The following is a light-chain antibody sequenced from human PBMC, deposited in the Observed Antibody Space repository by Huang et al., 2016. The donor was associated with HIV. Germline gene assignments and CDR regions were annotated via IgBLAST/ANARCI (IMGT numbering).Light chain of an antibody. V-gene: IGKV3-11*01. Sequence: EVVLTQSPATLSLSPGERATRSCRASQGVSSSLAWYQQKPGQAPRRLIYAASVRATGIPARFSGSASGTDFTLTISSLEPEDFAVYYCQQRRNWPPYTFGQGTKLEIK. J-gene: IGKJ2*01. CDR3: QQRRNWPPYT. CDR1: QGVSSS. CDR2: AAS.